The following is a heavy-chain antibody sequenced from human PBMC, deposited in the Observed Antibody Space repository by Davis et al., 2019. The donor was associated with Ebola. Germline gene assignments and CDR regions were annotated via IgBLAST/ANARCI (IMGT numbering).Heavy chain of an antibody. CDR1: GFTFSSYA. CDR2: ISGSGGSP. CDR3: AKEVVFGVVISPYNWFDP. D-gene: IGHD3-3*01. V-gene: IGHV3-23*01. Sequence: PGGSLRLSCAASGFTFSSYAMTWVRQAPGKGLEWVSPISGSGGSPYYADSVKGRFTISRDNSKSTLYLQMNSLRAEDTAVYYCAKEVVFGVVISPYNWFDPWGQGTLVTVSS. J-gene: IGHJ5*02.